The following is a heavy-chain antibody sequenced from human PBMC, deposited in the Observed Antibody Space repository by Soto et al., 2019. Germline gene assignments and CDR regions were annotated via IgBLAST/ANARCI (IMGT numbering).Heavy chain of an antibody. CDR2: IYTSGST. Sequence: SETLSLTGTVSGGAISSYYWSWIRQPAGKGLEWIGRIYTSGSTNYNPSLKSRVTMSVDTSKNQFSLKLSSVTAADTAVYYCARDNNIMVRGVVPIFSNWSDPWGKGTLVTVSS. J-gene: IGHJ5*02. D-gene: IGHD3-10*01. CDR3: ARDNNIMVRGVVPIFSNWSDP. V-gene: IGHV4-4*07. CDR1: GGAISSYY.